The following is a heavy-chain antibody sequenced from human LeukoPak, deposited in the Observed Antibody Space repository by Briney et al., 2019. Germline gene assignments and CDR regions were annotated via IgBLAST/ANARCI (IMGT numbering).Heavy chain of an antibody. V-gene: IGHV3-48*01. D-gene: IGHD2-2*01. Sequence: GGSLRLSCAASGFTFSSYSTNWVRQAPGKGLEWVSYISSSSSTIYYADSVKGRFTISRDNAKNSLYLQMNSLRAEDTAVYYCAGLGCSSTTCFDYWGQGTLVTVSS. J-gene: IGHJ4*02. CDR1: GFTFSSYS. CDR2: ISSSSSTI. CDR3: AGLGCSSTTCFDY.